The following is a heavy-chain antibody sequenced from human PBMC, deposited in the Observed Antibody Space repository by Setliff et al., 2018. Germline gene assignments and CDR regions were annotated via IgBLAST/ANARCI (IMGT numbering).Heavy chain of an antibody. V-gene: IGHV4-4*02. D-gene: IGHD1-26*01. J-gene: IGHJ4*02. Sequence: SETLSLTCAVPGASINSLSWWSWVRQSPGKGLEWSGEIYHDGNTKFNPSVHYNPSLKSRVTISIDKSKNQFSLKLTSVTAADTAVYYCSKGGGRYHSASWGQGTLVTVSS. CDR2: IYHDGNT. CDR3: SKGGGRYHSAS. CDR1: GASINSLSW.